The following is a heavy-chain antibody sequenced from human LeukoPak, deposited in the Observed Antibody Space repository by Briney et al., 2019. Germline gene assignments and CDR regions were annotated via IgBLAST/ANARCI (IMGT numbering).Heavy chain of an antibody. Sequence: ASVKVSCKASGFTFTSSAVQWVRQARGQRLEWIGWIVVGSGNTNYAQKFQERVTITRDMSTSTAYMELSSLRSEDTAVYYCAAVYYDSSGAPWREDYWGQGTLVTVSS. CDR2: IVVGSGNT. D-gene: IGHD3-22*01. CDR1: GFTFTSSA. J-gene: IGHJ4*02. V-gene: IGHV1-58*01. CDR3: AAVYYDSSGAPWREDY.